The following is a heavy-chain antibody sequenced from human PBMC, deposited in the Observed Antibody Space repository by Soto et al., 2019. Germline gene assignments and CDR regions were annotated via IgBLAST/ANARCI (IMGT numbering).Heavy chain of an antibody. D-gene: IGHD2-21*02. CDR2: INVANDNP. Sequence: ASVKVSCKASGYNFVTYAIHWVRQAPGQRLEWMGWINVANDNPKYSQNFQGRVTIARDTSASTVYMEVSNLRSEGTAVYYCARGSGYCGADCYIYSYFDYWG. J-gene: IGHJ4*01. CDR3: ARGSGYCGADCYIYSYFDY. V-gene: IGHV1-3*01. CDR1: GYNFVTYA.